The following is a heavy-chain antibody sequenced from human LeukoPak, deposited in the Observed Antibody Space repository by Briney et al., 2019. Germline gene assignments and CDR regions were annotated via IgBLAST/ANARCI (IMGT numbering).Heavy chain of an antibody. J-gene: IGHJ5*02. CDR1: GYTFINNW. D-gene: IGHD1-26*01. Sequence: ASVKVSCKASGYTFINNWMHWVRQAPGQGLEWMGLINPTGGSTGYAQKFQGRVTMTRDMSTSTDYMELSSLRSEDTAIYYCARDNSVGDNAWWFDPWGQGTLVTVSS. V-gene: IGHV1-46*01. CDR2: INPTGGST. CDR3: ARDNSVGDNAWWFDP.